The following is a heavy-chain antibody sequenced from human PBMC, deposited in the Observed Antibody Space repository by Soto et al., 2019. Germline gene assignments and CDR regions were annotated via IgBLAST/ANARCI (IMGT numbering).Heavy chain of an antibody. D-gene: IGHD3-22*01. CDR3: ARGQINYYDSSGYYSSFDY. Sequence: ASVKVACKASGYTFTGYYMHWVRQAPGQGLEWLGWTNPNSGGTNYAQKFQGRVTMTRDTSISTAYMELSRLRSDDTAVYYCARGQINYYDSSGYYSSFDYWGQGTLVTVSS. CDR1: GYTFTGYY. CDR2: TNPNSGGT. V-gene: IGHV1-2*02. J-gene: IGHJ4*02.